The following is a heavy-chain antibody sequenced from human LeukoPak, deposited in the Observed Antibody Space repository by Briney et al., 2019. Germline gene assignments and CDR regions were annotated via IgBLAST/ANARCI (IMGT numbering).Heavy chain of an antibody. Sequence: PGGSLRLSCAASGFSFSSYKMNWVRQAPGKGLEWVSSISGRGTYMYYADSLKGRFTISRDNAKNSLYLQMNSLRAEDTAVYYCARVLDITGTIFDAFDIWGQGTMVTVSS. D-gene: IGHD1-20*01. CDR3: ARVLDITGTIFDAFDI. CDR2: ISGRGTYM. V-gene: IGHV3-21*01. CDR1: GFSFSSYK. J-gene: IGHJ3*02.